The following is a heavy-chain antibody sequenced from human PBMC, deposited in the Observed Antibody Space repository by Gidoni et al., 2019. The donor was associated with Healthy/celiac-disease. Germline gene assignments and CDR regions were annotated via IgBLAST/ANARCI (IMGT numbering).Heavy chain of an antibody. CDR3: AKDREKTTVTDDYGMDV. V-gene: IGHV3-30*18. CDR2: ISDDGSNK. Sequence: QVQPVESGGGVVQPGRSLRLSCAASGFTFSSYGMHWVRQAPGKGLEWVAVISDDGSNKYYADSVKGRFTISRDNSKNTLYLQMNSLRAEDTAVYYCAKDREKTTVTDDYGMDVWGQGTTVTVSS. D-gene: IGHD4-4*01. CDR1: GFTFSSYG. J-gene: IGHJ6*02.